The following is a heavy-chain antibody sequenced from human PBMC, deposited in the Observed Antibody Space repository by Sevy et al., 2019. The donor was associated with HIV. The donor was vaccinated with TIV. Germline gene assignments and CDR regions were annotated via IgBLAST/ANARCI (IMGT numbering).Heavy chain of an antibody. CDR3: AKARPYDFWSGIYYYYYGMDV. D-gene: IGHD3-3*01. CDR1: GFTFSSYA. J-gene: IGHJ6*02. CDR2: ISGSGGST. V-gene: IGHV3-23*01. Sequence: GGSLRLSCVASGFTFSSYAMSWVRQAPGKGLEWVSAISGSGGSTYYADSVKGRFTISRDNSKNTLYLQMNSLRAEDTAVYYCAKARPYDFWSGIYYYYYGMDVWGQGTTVTVSS.